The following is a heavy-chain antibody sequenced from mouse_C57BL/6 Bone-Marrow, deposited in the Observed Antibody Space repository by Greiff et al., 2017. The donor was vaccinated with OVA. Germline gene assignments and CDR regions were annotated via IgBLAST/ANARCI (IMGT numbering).Heavy chain of an antibody. CDR2: IDPSDSYT. CDR1: GYTFTSYW. J-gene: IGHJ2*01. CDR3: ARSDYYGRDFDY. V-gene: IGHV1-69*01. D-gene: IGHD1-1*01. Sequence: VQLQQPGAELVMPGASVKLSCKASGYTFTSYWMHWVKQRPGQGLEWIGEIDPSDSYTNYNQKFKGKSTLTVDKSSSTAYMQLSSLTSEDSAVYYCARSDYYGRDFDYWGQGTTLTVSS.